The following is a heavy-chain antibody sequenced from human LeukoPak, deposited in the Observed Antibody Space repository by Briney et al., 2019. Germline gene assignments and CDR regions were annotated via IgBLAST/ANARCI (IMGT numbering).Heavy chain of an antibody. V-gene: IGHV3-7*01. Sequence: GGSLRLSCAASGFTFSSYWMSWVRQAPGKGLEWVANIKQDGSEKYYVDSVKGRFTISRDNAKNSLFLQMNSLRAEDTAVYYCARGTNSGSYYFDYWGQGTLVPVSS. CDR2: IKQDGSEK. CDR3: ARGTNSGSYYFDY. D-gene: IGHD1-26*01. J-gene: IGHJ4*02. CDR1: GFTFSSYW.